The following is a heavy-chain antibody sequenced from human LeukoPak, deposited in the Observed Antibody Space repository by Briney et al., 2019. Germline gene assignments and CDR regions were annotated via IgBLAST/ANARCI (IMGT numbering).Heavy chain of an antibody. V-gene: IGHV3-9*03. J-gene: IGHJ3*02. CDR3: AKGGSGSYSLDAFDI. CDR1: GFTFDDYA. Sequence: GGSLRLSCAASGFTFDDYAMHWVRQAPGKGLEWVSGIRWDSGTIGYADSVKGRFTISRDNAKDSLYLQMNSLRAEDMALYYCAKGGSGSYSLDAFDIWGQGTMVTVSS. D-gene: IGHD1-26*01. CDR2: IRWDSGTI.